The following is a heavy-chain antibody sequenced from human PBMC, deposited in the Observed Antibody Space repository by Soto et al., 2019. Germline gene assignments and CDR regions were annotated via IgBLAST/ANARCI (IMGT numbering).Heavy chain of an antibody. V-gene: IGHV1-2*02. CDR3: ARPPGYISDWYYFDL. D-gene: IGHD3-9*01. CDR1: GYTFIDYY. Sequence: ASVKVCKASGYTFIDYYMHWVRQAPGQGFEWMGRISPRSGGTNYAQKFQGRGTMTWDTSLNTAYMELSSLISEDTAVYYCARPPGYISDWYYFDLWGQGTLVTVSS. J-gene: IGHJ4*02. CDR2: ISPRSGGT.